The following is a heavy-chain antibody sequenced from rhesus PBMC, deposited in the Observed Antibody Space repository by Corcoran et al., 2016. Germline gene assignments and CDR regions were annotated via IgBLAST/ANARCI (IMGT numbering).Heavy chain of an antibody. V-gene: IGHV4-147*01. Sequence: QVQLQESGPGVVKPSATLSLTCAVSGGSISSYWLGWIRQPPGKGLEWIGKIYGGIGSTSYNPSIKSRGTSSSDTSKNQFSRKLSSLTAADTAVYYCAKDMPGYSSGWYGDYWGQGVLVTVSS. CDR2: IYGGIGST. CDR1: GGSISSYW. D-gene: IGHD6-31*01. CDR3: AKDMPGYSSGWYGDY. J-gene: IGHJ4*01.